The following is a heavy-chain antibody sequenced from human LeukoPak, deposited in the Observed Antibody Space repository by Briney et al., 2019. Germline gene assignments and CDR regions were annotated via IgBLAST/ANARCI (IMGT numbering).Heavy chain of an antibody. CDR3: ARELQYCSGDSCPLWSY. CDR2: INPNSGGT. J-gene: IGHJ4*02. D-gene: IGHD2-15*01. Sequence: GASVKVSCKASGYTFTGYYMHWVRQAPGQGLEWMGWINPNSGGTNYAQKFQGRVTMTRDTSISTAYMELSRLRSDDTAVYYCARELQYCSGDSCPLWSYWGQGTLVTVSS. V-gene: IGHV1-2*02. CDR1: GYTFTGYY.